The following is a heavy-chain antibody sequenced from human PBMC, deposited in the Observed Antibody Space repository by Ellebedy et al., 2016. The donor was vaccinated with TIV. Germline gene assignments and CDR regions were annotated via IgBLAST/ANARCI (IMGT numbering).Heavy chain of an antibody. Sequence: GESLKISCSASGFTFSSYAMHWVRQAPGKGLEYVSAISSNGDSTYYADSVKGRFTISRDNSKNTLYLQMSSLRAEDTAVYYCVKGGSYYAYGMDVWGQGTTVTVSS. CDR3: VKGGSYYAYGMDV. CDR1: GFTFSSYA. CDR2: ISSNGDST. J-gene: IGHJ6*02. V-gene: IGHV3-64D*06. D-gene: IGHD3-16*01.